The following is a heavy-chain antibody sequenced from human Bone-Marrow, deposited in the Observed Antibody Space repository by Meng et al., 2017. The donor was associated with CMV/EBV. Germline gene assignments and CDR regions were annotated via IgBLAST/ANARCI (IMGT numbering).Heavy chain of an antibody. V-gene: IGHV1-2*02. J-gene: IGHJ6*02. Sequence: ASVMVSCKASGYTFTGYYMHWVRQAPGQGLEWMGWINPNSGGTNYAQKFQGRVTMTRDTSISTAYMELSRLRSDDTAVYYCAREEVYTSTFYYYGMDVWGQGTTVTVSS. D-gene: IGHD5/OR15-5a*01. CDR3: AREEVYTSTFYYYGMDV. CDR2: INPNSGGT. CDR1: GYTFTGYY.